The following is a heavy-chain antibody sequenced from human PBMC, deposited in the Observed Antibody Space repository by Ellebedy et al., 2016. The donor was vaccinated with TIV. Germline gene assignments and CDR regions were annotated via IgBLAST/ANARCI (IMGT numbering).Heavy chain of an antibody. CDR2: ISANNGDT. V-gene: IGHV1-18*04. CDR3: ARSYDSSGYYFDY. D-gene: IGHD3-22*01. CDR1: GYTFTSYG. Sequence: AASVKVSCKTSGYTFTSYGISWVRQAPGQGLEWMGWISANNGDTNYAQKFQGRVTMTRDTSTSTVYMKLSSLRSEDTAVYYCARSYDSSGYYFDYWGQGTLVTVSS. J-gene: IGHJ4*02.